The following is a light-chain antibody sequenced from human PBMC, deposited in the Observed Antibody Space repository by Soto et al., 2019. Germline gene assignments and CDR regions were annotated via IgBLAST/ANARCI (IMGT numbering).Light chain of an antibody. V-gene: IGLV2-14*01. CDR1: SSDVGGYNY. CDR2: EVS. CDR3: SSYTSSSTLVV. J-gene: IGLJ1*01. Sequence: QSALTQPASVSGSPGQSITISCTGTSSDVGGYNYVSWCQQHPGKAPKLMIYEVSNRPSGVSNRFSGSKSGNTASLTISGLQAEDEADYYCSSYTSSSTLVVFGTGTKLTVL.